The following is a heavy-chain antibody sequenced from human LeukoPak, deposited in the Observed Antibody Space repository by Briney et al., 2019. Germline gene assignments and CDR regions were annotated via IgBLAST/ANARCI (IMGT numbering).Heavy chain of an antibody. J-gene: IGHJ5*02. V-gene: IGHV1-18*01. Sequence: ASVKVSCKASGYTFTKFGISWVRQAHGQGLEWVGWISAYDGNTEYAQNFQGRVTMTTDTSTSTAYMDLRSLRSDDTAVYYCARDKVIASAGTPNWFDPWGQGTLVTVSS. CDR1: GYTFTKFG. CDR3: ARDKVIASAGTPNWFDP. CDR2: ISAYDGNT. D-gene: IGHD6-13*01.